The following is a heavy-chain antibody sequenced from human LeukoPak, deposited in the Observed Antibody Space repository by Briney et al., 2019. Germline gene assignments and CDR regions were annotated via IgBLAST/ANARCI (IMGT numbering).Heavy chain of an antibody. Sequence: GGSLRLSCAASGFTFDDYAMHWVRQAPGKGLERVSGISWNSGSIGYADSVKGRFTISRDNAKNSLFLQMNSLRTEDTALYYCAKGPHYYGSGSLYNFDYWGQGTLVTVSS. J-gene: IGHJ4*02. CDR2: ISWNSGSI. D-gene: IGHD3-10*01. V-gene: IGHV3-9*01. CDR3: AKGPHYYGSGSLYNFDY. CDR1: GFTFDDYA.